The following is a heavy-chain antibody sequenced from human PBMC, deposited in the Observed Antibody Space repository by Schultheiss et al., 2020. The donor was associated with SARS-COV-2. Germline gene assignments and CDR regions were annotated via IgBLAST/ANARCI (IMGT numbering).Heavy chain of an antibody. Sequence: SETLSLTCTVSGGSISSSNWWSWVRQPPGKGLEWIGEIYHSGSTNYNPSLKSRVTISVDKSKNQFSLRLSSVTAADTALYYCARDPRVVVPATTYYGMDVWGQGTTVTVSS. J-gene: IGHJ6*02. CDR3: ARDPRVVVPATTYYGMDV. V-gene: IGHV4-4*02. CDR1: GGSISSSNW. D-gene: IGHD2-2*01. CDR2: IYHSGST.